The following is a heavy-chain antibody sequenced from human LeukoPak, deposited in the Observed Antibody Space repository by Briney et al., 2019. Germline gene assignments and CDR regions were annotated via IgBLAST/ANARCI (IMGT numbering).Heavy chain of an antibody. V-gene: IGHV3-23*01. CDR3: ARALIVRGRPTRGLDY. J-gene: IGHJ4*02. D-gene: IGHD3-16*02. CDR1: GFTFSSYA. CDR2: ISGSGGST. Sequence: PGGSLRLSCAASGFTFSSYAMSWVRQAPGKGLEWVLAISGSGGSTYYADSVKGRFTISRDNSKNTLYLQMNSLRAEDTAVYYCARALIVRGRPTRGLDYWGQGTLVTVSS.